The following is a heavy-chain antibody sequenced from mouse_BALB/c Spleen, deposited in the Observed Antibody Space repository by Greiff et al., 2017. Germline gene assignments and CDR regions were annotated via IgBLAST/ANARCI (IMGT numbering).Heavy chain of an antibody. Sequence: VQLQQSGAELMKPGASVKISCKATGYTFSSYWIEWVKQRPGHGLEWIGEILPGSGSTNYNEKFKGKATFTADTSSNTAYMQLSSLTSEDSAVYYCARPLYDGYYEAMDYWGQGTSVTVSS. CDR1: GYTFSSYW. CDR3: ARPLYDGYYEAMDY. D-gene: IGHD2-3*01. V-gene: IGHV1-9*01. CDR2: ILPGSGST. J-gene: IGHJ4*01.